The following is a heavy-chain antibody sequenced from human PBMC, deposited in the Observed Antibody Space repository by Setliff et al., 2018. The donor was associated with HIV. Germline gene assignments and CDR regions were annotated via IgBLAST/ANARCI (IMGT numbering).Heavy chain of an antibody. CDR3: VRDWLVREIIAVYYFDH. CDR2: ISSSGNSI. D-gene: IGHD3-10*01. V-gene: IGHV3-48*01. J-gene: IGHJ4*02. CDR1: GFTFSSYS. Sequence: GGSLRLSCAASGFTFSSYSMNWVRQAPGKSLEWVSYISSSGNSIYYADSVKGRFSISRDNAKNSLYLQMNSLRAEDTAVYYCVRDWLVREIIAVYYFDHWGQGTLVTVSS.